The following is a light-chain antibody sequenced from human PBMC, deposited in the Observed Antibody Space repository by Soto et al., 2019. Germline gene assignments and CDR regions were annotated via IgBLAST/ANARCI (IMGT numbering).Light chain of an antibody. V-gene: IGLV2-11*01. Sequence: QSALTQPRSVSGSPGQSVTISCTGTSSDFGGYNYVSWYQHHPGKAPKLMIYDVSERPSGVPDRFSGSKSGNTASLTISGLQAEDEDASYCCSYAGTFYVFGTGTKVTVL. CDR1: SSDFGGYNY. CDR3: CSYAGTFYV. CDR2: DVS. J-gene: IGLJ1*01.